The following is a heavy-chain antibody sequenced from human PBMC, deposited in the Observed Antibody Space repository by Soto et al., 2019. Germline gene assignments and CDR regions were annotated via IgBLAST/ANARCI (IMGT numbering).Heavy chain of an antibody. CDR2: IYYSGST. V-gene: IGHV4-59*01. CDR3: ANYDTSGYGMDY. J-gene: IGHJ4*02. CDR1: GVSISTYY. Sequence: SETLSLTCTVSGVSISTYYWKWIRPPPGEGLESIGYIYYSGSTNYNPSLKSRVTTSLDTSNNQFSLKLSSVTAADTAVYYCANYDTSGYGMDYWGQGTLVTVSS. D-gene: IGHD3-22*01.